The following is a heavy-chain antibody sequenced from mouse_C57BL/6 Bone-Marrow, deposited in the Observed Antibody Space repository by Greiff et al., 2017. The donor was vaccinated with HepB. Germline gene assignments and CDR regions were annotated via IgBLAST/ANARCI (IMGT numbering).Heavy chain of an antibody. J-gene: IGHJ1*03. CDR1: GFTFSSYT. CDR2: ISGGGGNT. CDR3: ARPYYSNYYWYFDV. Sequence: EVMLVESGGGLVKPGGSLKLSCAASGFTFSSYTMSWVRQTPEKRLEWVATISGGGGNTYYPDSVKGRFTISRDNAKNTLYLQMSSLRSEATALYYCARPYYSNYYWYFDVWGTGTTVTVSS. D-gene: IGHD2-5*01. V-gene: IGHV5-9*01.